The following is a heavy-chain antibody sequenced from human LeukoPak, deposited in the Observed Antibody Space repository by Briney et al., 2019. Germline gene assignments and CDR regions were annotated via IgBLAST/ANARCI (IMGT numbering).Heavy chain of an antibody. CDR1: GFTFSSYW. Sequence: PGGSLRLSCAVSGFTFSSYWMSWVRQAPGKGLEWVANIRQAAGEKYYVDSVKGRFTISRDNAKNSVYLQMNSLRAEDTAVYYCARAPHYSNYGPYYYGMDVWGQGTTVTVSS. CDR3: ARAPHYSNYGPYYYGMDV. CDR2: IRQAAGEK. J-gene: IGHJ6*02. V-gene: IGHV3-7*01. D-gene: IGHD4-11*01.